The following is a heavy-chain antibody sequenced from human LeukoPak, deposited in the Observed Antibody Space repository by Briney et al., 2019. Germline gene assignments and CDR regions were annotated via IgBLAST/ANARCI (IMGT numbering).Heavy chain of an antibody. Sequence: SETLSLTCTVSGGSISSSSNYWGWIRQPPGKGLGWIVSVYYSGSTYYNPSLKSRVTISVDTSKKQFSLKVTSVTAADTAVYYCARHLYDFWSGYYQPRHFDYWGQGTLVTVSS. V-gene: IGHV4-39*01. CDR2: VYYSGST. J-gene: IGHJ4*02. CDR3: ARHLYDFWSGYYQPRHFDY. CDR1: GGSISSSSNY. D-gene: IGHD3-3*01.